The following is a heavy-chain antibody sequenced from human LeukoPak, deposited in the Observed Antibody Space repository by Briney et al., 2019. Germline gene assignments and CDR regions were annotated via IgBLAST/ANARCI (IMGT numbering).Heavy chain of an antibody. Sequence: SVTVSCKASGGTFSSYAISWVRQAPGQGLEWMGGIIPIFGTANYAQKFQGRVTITTDESTSTAYMELSSLRSEDTAVYYCARRTPYSSSGGWFDPWGQGTLVTVSS. V-gene: IGHV1-69*05. CDR3: ARRTPYSSSGGWFDP. D-gene: IGHD6-6*01. CDR2: IIPIFGTA. CDR1: GGTFSSYA. J-gene: IGHJ5*02.